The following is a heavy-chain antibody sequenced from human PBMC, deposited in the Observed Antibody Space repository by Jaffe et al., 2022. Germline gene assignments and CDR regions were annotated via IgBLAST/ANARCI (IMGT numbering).Heavy chain of an antibody. CDR1: GFTFSGYS. Sequence: EVQLVESGGGLVQPGGSLRLSCAASGFTFSGYSMHWVRQAPGEGLEYVSVIGPDGTTTYYANSVKGRFTISRDNFKNMLYLQMGSLRADDMAVYYCVRGGIVNSIDYWGQGTLVIVSS. CDR2: IGPDGTTT. V-gene: IGHV3-64*01. J-gene: IGHJ4*02. D-gene: IGHD2-21*01. CDR3: VRGGIVNSIDY.